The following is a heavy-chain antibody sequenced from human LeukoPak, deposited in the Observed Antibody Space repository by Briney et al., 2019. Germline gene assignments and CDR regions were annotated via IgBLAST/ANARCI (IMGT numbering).Heavy chain of an antibody. CDR2: IYTSGST. Sequence: PSETLSLTCTVSGGSISSSSYYWGWIRQPPGKGLEWIGRIYTSGSTNYNPSLKSRVTMSVDTSKNQFSLKLSSVTAADTAVYYCAREDNGGLEAWGQGTLVTVSS. V-gene: IGHV4-39*07. J-gene: IGHJ5*02. CDR1: GGSISSSSYY. CDR3: AREDNGGLEA. D-gene: IGHD4-23*01.